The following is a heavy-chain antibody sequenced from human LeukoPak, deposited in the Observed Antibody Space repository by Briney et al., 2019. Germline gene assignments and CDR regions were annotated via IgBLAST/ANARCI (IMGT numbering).Heavy chain of an antibody. D-gene: IGHD5-18*01. V-gene: IGHV3-21*01. CDR3: ARKGDTAMAHFDY. CDR1: GFTFSSDS. CDR2: ISSSSSYI. J-gene: IGHJ4*02. Sequence: GGSLRLSCAASGFTFSSDSMNWVRQAPGKGLEWVSSISSSSSYIYYADSVKGRFTISRDNAKNSLYLQMNSLRAEDTAVYYCARKGDTAMAHFDYWGQGTLVTVSS.